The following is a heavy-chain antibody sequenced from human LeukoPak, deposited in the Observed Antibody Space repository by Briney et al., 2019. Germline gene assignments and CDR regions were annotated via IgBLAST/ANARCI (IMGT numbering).Heavy chain of an antibody. J-gene: IGHJ4*02. CDR2: MNPNSGNT. CDR3: ARGEAPLGSSSWGA. Sequence: ASVKVSCKASGYTFTSYDINWVRQATGQGLEWMGWMNPNSGNTGYAQKFQGRATMTRNTSISTAYMELSSLRSEDTAVYYCARGEAPLGSSSWGAWGQGTLVTVSS. V-gene: IGHV1-8*01. D-gene: IGHD6-13*01. CDR1: GYTFTSYD.